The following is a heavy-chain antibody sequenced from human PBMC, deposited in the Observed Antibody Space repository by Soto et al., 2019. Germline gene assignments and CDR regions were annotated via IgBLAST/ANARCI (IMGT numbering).Heavy chain of an antibody. J-gene: IGHJ3*02. D-gene: IGHD2-2*01. Sequence: GGSLRLSCAASGFTFSSYAMSWVRQAPGKGLEWVSAISGSGGSTYYADSVKGRFTIPRDNSKNTLYLQMNSLRAEDTAVYYCAKDMESIVVVPAAIPVDAFDTWGPGT. CDR3: AKDMESIVVVPAAIPVDAFDT. CDR1: GFTFSSYA. V-gene: IGHV3-23*01. CDR2: ISGSGGST.